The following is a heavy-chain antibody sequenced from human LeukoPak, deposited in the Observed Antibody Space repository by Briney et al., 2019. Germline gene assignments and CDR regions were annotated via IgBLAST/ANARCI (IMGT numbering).Heavy chain of an antibody. CDR1: GFTFSSYG. V-gene: IGHV3-30*02. CDR3: AKDSSSWSPHYFDY. J-gene: IGHJ4*02. CDR2: IRYDGSNK. Sequence: TGGSLRLSCAASGFTFSSYGMHWVRQAPGKGREGVAFIRYDGSNKYYEDSVKGRFTISRDNSKNTLYLQMISLRAEDTAVYYCAKDSSSWSPHYFDYWGQGTLVTVSS. D-gene: IGHD6-13*01.